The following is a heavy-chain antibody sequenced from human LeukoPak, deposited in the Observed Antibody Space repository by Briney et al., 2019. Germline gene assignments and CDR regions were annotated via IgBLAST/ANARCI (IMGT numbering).Heavy chain of an antibody. CDR3: ARQKPDILTGYSKNWYFDL. Sequence: PSETLSLTCTVSGGSISSGGYYWSWIRQHPGKGLEWIVYIYYSGSTYYNPSLKSRVTISVDTSKNQFSLKLSSVTAADTAVYYCARQKPDILTGYSKNWYFDLWGRGTLVTVSS. V-gene: IGHV4-31*03. J-gene: IGHJ2*01. D-gene: IGHD3-9*01. CDR2: IYYSGST. CDR1: GGSISSGGYY.